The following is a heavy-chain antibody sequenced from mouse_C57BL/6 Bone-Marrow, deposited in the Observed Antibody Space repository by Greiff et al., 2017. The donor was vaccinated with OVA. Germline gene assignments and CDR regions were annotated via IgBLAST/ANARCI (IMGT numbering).Heavy chain of an antibody. J-gene: IGHJ2*01. V-gene: IGHV1-81*01. CDR3: AREVLPYYFDY. D-gene: IGHD5-1*01. CDR1: GYTFTSYG. Sequence: VQLVESGAELARPGASVKLSCKASGYTFTSYGISWVKQRPGQGLEWIGEIYPRSGNTYYNEKFKGQATLTADKSSSTAYMELRSLTSEDSAVYVCAREVLPYYFDYWGQGTTLTVSS. CDR2: IYPRSGNT.